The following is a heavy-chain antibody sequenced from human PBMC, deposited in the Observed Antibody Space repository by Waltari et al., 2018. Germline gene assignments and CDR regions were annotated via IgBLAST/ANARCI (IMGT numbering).Heavy chain of an antibody. CDR1: GVSISSYY. CDR3: ARAPIAAAGTYFDY. J-gene: IGHJ4*02. D-gene: IGHD6-13*01. CDR2: IYTSGST. V-gene: IGHV4-4*07. Sequence: QVQLQESGPGLVKPSETLSLTCTVSGVSISSYYWSWIRQPAGKGMEWIGRIYTSGSTNYNPSLKSRVTMSVDTSKNQFSLKLSSVTAADTAVYYCARAPIAAAGTYFDYWGQGTLVTVSS.